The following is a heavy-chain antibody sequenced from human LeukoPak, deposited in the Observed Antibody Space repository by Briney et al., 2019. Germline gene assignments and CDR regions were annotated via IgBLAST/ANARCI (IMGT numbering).Heavy chain of an antibody. J-gene: IGHJ4*02. Sequence: SGGSLRLSCAPSGFTFSSYDMHWVRQATGKGLEWVSAIGTAGDTYYPGFVKGRFTISRENAKNSLYLQMNSLRAGDTAVYYCARGTGLYGSGSYYPQLDYWGQGTLVTVSS. CDR2: IGTAGDT. D-gene: IGHD3-10*01. CDR1: GFTFSSYD. CDR3: ARGTGLYGSGSYYPQLDY. V-gene: IGHV3-13*04.